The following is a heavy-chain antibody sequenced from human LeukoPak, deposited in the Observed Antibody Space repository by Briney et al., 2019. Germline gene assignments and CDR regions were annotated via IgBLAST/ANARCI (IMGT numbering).Heavy chain of an antibody. J-gene: IGHJ4*02. CDR3: AREIFGSGSYPDY. D-gene: IGHD3-10*01. Sequence: GRSLRLSCTASGFTFGDYAMSWVRQAPGKGLEWVGFIRSKAYGGTTEYAASVKGRFTISRDDSKSIAYLQMNSLKTEDTAVYYCAREIFGSGSYPDYWGQGTLVTVSS. CDR1: GFTFGDYA. CDR2: IRSKAYGGTT. V-gene: IGHV3-49*04.